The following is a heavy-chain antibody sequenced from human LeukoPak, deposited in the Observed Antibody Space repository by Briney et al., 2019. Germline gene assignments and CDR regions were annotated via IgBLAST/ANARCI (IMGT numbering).Heavy chain of an antibody. D-gene: IGHD5-18*01. CDR2: ISGSGGST. V-gene: IGHV3-23*01. Sequence: TGGSLRLSCAASGFTFSSYAMSWVRQAPGKGLEWVSAISGSGGSTYYADSVKGRFTISRDNSKNTLYLQMNSLRAEDTAVYYCAKVQGYSYGPTDYWGQGTLVTVSS. CDR3: AKVQGYSYGPTDY. J-gene: IGHJ4*02. CDR1: GFTFSSYA.